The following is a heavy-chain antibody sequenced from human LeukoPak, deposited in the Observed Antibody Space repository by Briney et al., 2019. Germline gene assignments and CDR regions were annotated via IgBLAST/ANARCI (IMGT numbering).Heavy chain of an antibody. CDR2: ISAYNGNT. D-gene: IGHD1-26*01. CDR3: ARSPPPTIVGAHYFDY. V-gene: IGHV1-18*01. CDR1: GYTFTSYG. Sequence: ASVKVSCKASGYTFTSYGISWGRHAPGQGLEWMGWISAYNGNTKYAQKLQDRVIMTTDTSTSTAYMELRSLRSDDTAVYYCARSPPPTIVGAHYFDYWGQGTLVTVSS. J-gene: IGHJ4*02.